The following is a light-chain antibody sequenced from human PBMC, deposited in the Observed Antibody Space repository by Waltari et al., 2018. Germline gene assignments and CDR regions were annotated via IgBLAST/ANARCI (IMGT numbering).Light chain of an antibody. J-gene: IGKJ2*01. CDR1: QSVRSN. CDR3: QQYNNWPPDT. CDR2: GAS. Sequence: EIVMTQSPATLSVSSGERATLSCRASQSVRSNLAWYQQKPGQAPRLLIYGASTRATGIPARFSGSGSGTEFTLTISSLQSEDFAVYYCQQYNNWPPDTFGQGTKLEIK. V-gene: IGKV3-15*01.